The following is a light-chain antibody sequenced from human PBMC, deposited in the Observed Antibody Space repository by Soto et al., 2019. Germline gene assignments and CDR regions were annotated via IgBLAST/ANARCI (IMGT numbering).Light chain of an antibody. J-gene: IGKJ1*01. CDR3: QQYGSSGT. CDR2: GAS. V-gene: IGKV3-20*01. Sequence: EIVLTQSPGILSLSPGERASRSCRASQSVSSNYLAWYQHKPGQAPRLLIYGASNRATGIPDRFSGSGSGTDFTLTISRLEPEDFAVYYCQQYGSSGTFGQGTKVDIK. CDR1: QSVSSNY.